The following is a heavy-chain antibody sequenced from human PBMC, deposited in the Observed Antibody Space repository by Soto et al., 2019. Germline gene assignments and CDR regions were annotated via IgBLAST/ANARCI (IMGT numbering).Heavy chain of an antibody. J-gene: IGHJ1*01. D-gene: IGHD4-17*01. CDR1: GYTFTSYG. Sequence: QVQLVQSGAEVKKPGASVKVSCKASGYTFTSYGISWVRQAPGQGLEWMGWISAYNGNTNYVQKLQGRVTMTTDKSTSTAYMELRSLRSDDTAVYYCTRDGYDYGDYTYFQHWGQGTLVTVSS. CDR3: TRDGYDYGDYTYFQH. CDR2: ISAYNGNT. V-gene: IGHV1-18*01.